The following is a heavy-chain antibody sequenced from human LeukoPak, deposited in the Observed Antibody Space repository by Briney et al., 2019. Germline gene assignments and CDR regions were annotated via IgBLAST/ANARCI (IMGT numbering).Heavy chain of an antibody. CDR1: GYTFTSYY. Sequence: ASVNVSCKASGYTFTSYYMHWVRQAPGQGLEWMGIINPSGGSTSYAQKFQGRVTMTRDTSTSTDYMELSSLRSEDTAVYYCARDSLYGGNLWYFDFWGRGTLVTVSS. V-gene: IGHV1-46*01. J-gene: IGHJ2*01. CDR2: INPSGGST. D-gene: IGHD4-23*01. CDR3: ARDSLYGGNLWYFDF.